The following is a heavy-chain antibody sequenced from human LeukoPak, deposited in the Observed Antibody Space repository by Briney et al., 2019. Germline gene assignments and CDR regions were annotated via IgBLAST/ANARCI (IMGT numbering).Heavy chain of an antibody. V-gene: IGHV3-7*01. CDR2: IKQDGSEK. D-gene: IGHD3-22*01. CDR1: GFSFSSYW. CDR3: ARDIRYYYDSSADY. Sequence: GGSLRLSCAASGFSFSSYWMSWVRQAPGKGLEWVANIKQDGSEKYYVDSVKGRFTISRDNAKNSLYLQMNSLRAEDTAVYYCARDIRYYYDSSADYWGQGTLVTVSS. J-gene: IGHJ4*02.